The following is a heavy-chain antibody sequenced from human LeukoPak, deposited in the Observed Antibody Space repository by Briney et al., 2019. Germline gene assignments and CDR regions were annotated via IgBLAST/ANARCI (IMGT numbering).Heavy chain of an antibody. V-gene: IGHV3-9*01. CDR1: GFTLDYYA. Sequence: PGGSLRLSCAASGFTLDYYAMHWVRQAPGKGLEWVSGISLNSVKTGYADSVKGRFIISRDNAKNSLYLQMNSLRTEDTALYYCVKDDGWYSWGQGTMVTVSS. CDR3: VKDDGWYS. D-gene: IGHD2-15*01. J-gene: IGHJ3*01. CDR2: ISLNSVKT.